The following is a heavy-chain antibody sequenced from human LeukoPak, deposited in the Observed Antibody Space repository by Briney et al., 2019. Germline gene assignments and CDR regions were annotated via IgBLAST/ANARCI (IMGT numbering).Heavy chain of an antibody. V-gene: IGHV1-8*01. J-gene: IGHJ4*02. Sequence: ASVKVSCEASGYTFTSYDINWVRQATGQGLEWMGWMNPNSGNTGYAQKFQGRVTMTRNTSMSTAYMELSSLRSEDTAVYYCARDPPYDSSGYYYTGFDYWGQGTLVTVSS. CDR3: ARDPPYDSSGYYYTGFDY. D-gene: IGHD3-22*01. CDR2: MNPNSGNT. CDR1: GYTFTSYD.